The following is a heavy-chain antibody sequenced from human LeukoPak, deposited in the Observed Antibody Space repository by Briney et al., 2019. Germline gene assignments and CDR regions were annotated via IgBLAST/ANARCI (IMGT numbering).Heavy chain of an antibody. V-gene: IGHV1-2*02. CDR2: INPNSGGT. J-gene: IGHJ5*02. Sequence: ASVKVSCKASGYTFTGYYMHWVRQAPGQGLEWKGWINPNSGGTNYAQKFQGRVTMTRDTSISTAYMELSRLRSDDTAVYYCARGGDPYYYDGSGYRNWFDPWGQGTLVTVSS. D-gene: IGHD3-22*01. CDR1: GYTFTGYY. CDR3: ARGGDPYYYDGSGYRNWFDP.